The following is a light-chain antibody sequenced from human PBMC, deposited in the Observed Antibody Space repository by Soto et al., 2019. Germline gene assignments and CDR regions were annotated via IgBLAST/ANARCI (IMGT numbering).Light chain of an antibody. V-gene: IGKV1-5*03. CDR1: QSISSW. CDR3: QHYNSYSEA. Sequence: DIQMTQSPSTLSASVGGRVTITCRASQSISSWLAWYQQKPGKAPKLLIYKASTLKSGVPSRFSGSGSGTECTLTISSLQPDDVATYYCQHYNSYSEAFGQGTKVDI. J-gene: IGKJ1*01. CDR2: KAS.